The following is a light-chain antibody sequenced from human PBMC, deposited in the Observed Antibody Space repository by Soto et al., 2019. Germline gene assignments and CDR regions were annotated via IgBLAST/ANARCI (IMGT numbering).Light chain of an antibody. CDR1: SSDIGAYDY. CDR3: LSHTTSRTYV. CDR2: NVN. J-gene: IGLJ1*01. V-gene: IGLV2-14*03. Sequence: QYVLTQPASVSGSPGQSITISCSGTSSDIGAYDYVSWYQQHPGKPPKLMIYNVNNRPSGVSYRFSGSKSGNTASLTISGLQTEDEADYYCLSHTTSRTYVFGPGTKVTVL.